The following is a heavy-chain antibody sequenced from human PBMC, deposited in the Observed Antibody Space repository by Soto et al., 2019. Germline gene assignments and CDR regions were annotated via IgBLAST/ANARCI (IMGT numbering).Heavy chain of an antibody. CDR3: ARGGRSMATTRGGLDV. Sequence: QVQXQXWGAGLXXPXXXLSLTXXXXGGXXXXYXXXXXXXXXXXXXXWFGEINSSGSSNYNPSLKSRVTMSVDTSKNQFSLRLSSVTAADTAVYYCARGGRSMATTRGGLDVWGQGTTVTVSS. CDR2: INSSGSS. V-gene: IGHV4-34*02. J-gene: IGHJ6*02. CDR1: GGXXXXYX. D-gene: IGHD6-6*01.